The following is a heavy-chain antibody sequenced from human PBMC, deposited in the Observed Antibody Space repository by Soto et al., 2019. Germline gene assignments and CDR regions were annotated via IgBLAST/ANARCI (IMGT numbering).Heavy chain of an antibody. CDR1: GGTFSSYA. J-gene: IGHJ6*02. Sequence: GASVKVSCKASGGTFSSYAISWVRQAPGQGLEWMGGIIPIFGTANYAQKFQGRVTITADESTSTAYMELSSLRSEDTAVYYCARGAGDYYYYGMGVWGQGTTVTVSS. V-gene: IGHV1-69*13. CDR2: IIPIFGTA. CDR3: ARGAGDYYYYGMGV. D-gene: IGHD6-13*01.